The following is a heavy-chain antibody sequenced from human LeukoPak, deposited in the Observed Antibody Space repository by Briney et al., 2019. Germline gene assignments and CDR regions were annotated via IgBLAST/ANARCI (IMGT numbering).Heavy chain of an antibody. CDR2: IWYDGSNK. D-gene: IGHD3-22*01. J-gene: IGHJ1*01. CDR3: ARDPYDSSGYYFQH. Sequence: GRSLRLSCAASGFTFSSYGMHWVRQAPGKGLEWVAVIWYDGSNKYYADSVKGRLTISRDNSKNTLYLQMNSLRAEDTAVYYCARDPYDSSGYYFQHWGQGTLVTVSS. V-gene: IGHV3-33*01. CDR1: GFTFSSYG.